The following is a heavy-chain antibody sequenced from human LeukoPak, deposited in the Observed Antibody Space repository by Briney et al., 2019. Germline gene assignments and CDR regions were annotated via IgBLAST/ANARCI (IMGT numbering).Heavy chain of an antibody. CDR1: GGTFSSYA. Sequence: SVKVSCEASGGTFSSYAISWVRQAPGQGLEWMGRIIPILGIANYAQKFQGRVTITADKSTSTAYMELSSLRSEDTAVCYCARVRGLYVWGSPSAFYAFDIWGQGTMVTVSS. CDR2: IIPILGIA. D-gene: IGHD3-16*01. J-gene: IGHJ3*02. V-gene: IGHV1-69*04. CDR3: ARVRGLYVWGSPSAFYAFDI.